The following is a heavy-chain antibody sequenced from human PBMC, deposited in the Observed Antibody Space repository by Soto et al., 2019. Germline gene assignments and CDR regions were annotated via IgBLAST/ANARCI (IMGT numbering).Heavy chain of an antibody. J-gene: IGHJ6*02. CDR3: ARWYSSGWHTIYYYYGMDV. Sequence: EVQLVESGGGLVQPGGSLRLSCAASGFTFNTYWMSWVRQAPGKGLEWVANIKEAGTEKYYVDSVKGRFTISRDNAKKSVYLQMNSLRAEDTGVYYCARWYSSGWHTIYYYYGMDVWGQGTTVTVSS. CDR2: IKEAGTEK. D-gene: IGHD6-19*01. CDR1: GFTFNTYW. V-gene: IGHV3-7*03.